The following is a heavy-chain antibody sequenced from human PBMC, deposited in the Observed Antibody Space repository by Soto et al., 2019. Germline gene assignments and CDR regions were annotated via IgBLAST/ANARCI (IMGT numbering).Heavy chain of an antibody. CDR2: INGANGNT. J-gene: IGHJ6*01. CDR3: ARGKGTEEHYYYHGMEV. V-gene: IGHV1-3*01. Sequence: ASVKVSCKASGYSFSTYSIHWVRQAPLQGLEWMGWINGANGNTSYSQKFKDRVSISRDTPASTGYMELSSLRSEDTAVYYCARGKGTEEHYYYHGMEVWGPGTPVTLSS. CDR1: GYSFSTYS.